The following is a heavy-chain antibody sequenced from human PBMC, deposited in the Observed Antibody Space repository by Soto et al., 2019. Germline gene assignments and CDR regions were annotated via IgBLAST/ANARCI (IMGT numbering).Heavy chain of an antibody. J-gene: IGHJ4*02. V-gene: IGHV3-23*01. CDR3: AKRSSSSTFDY. D-gene: IGHD6-6*01. CDR1: GFTFSNYA. CDR2: INTSGGST. Sequence: GGSLRLSCAASGFTFSNYAISWVRQAPGKGLEWVSIINTSGGSTYYADSVKGRFTISRDNSKNTLYLQMNSLRAEDTAVYYCAKRSSSSTFDYWGQGTPVTVSS.